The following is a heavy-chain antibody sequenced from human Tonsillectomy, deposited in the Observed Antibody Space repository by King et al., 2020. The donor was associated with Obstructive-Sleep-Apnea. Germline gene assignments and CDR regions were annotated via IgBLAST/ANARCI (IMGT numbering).Heavy chain of an antibody. V-gene: IGHV3-15*01. J-gene: IGHJ4*02. CDR3: TTDLWLAVAGRDH. CDR2: IKSKTDGETT. Sequence: VQLVESGGGLVKPGGSLRLSCAASGFTFSSAWMTWVRQAPGKGLEWVGGIKSKTDGETTDYAAPVKGRFTISRDDSKTTVYLQMNSLKTEDTAVYYCTTDLWLAVAGRDHWGQGTLVTVSS. CDR1: GFTFSSAW. D-gene: IGHD6-19*01.